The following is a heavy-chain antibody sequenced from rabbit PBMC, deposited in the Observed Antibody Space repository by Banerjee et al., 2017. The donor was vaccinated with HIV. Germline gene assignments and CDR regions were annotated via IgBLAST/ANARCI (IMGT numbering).Heavy chain of an antibody. CDR2: ISAGSSDTT. Sequence: QSLEESGGDLVKPGASLTLTCTASGIDFSSYYYICWVRQAPGKGLEWIACISAGSSDTTYYATWAKGRFTISKTSTTVTLQMTSLTVADTATYFCARSGGDGYGLWGQGTLVTVS. J-gene: IGHJ4*01. CDR3: ARSGGDGYGL. V-gene: IGHV1S40*01. D-gene: IGHD6-1*01. CDR1: GIDFSSYYY.